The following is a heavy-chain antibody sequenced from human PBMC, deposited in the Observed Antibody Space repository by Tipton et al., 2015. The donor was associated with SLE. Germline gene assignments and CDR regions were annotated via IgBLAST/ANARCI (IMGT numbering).Heavy chain of an antibody. CDR1: GGSISSSSYY. J-gene: IGHJ4*02. CDR3: ARHGWQQLDRDGFDF. D-gene: IGHD6-13*01. Sequence: TLSLTCTVSGGSISSSSYYWGWIRQPPGKGLEWIGSIYYSGSTYYTPSLKSRVPISVDTSKYQFSLRLNSVTAADTAVFYCARHGWQQLDRDGFDFWGQGTLVTVSS. CDR2: IYYSGST. V-gene: IGHV4-39*01.